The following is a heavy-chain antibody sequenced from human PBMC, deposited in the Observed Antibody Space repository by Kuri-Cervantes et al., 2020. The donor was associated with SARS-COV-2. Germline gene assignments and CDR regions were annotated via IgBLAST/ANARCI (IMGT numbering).Heavy chain of an antibody. D-gene: IGHD3-10*01. CDR1: GGTFSSAI. V-gene: IGHV1-69*10. J-gene: IGHJ6*02. CDR2: IMPALGMP. CDR3: ASHYGGFFGDMDYYYYGMDV. Sequence: SVKVSCKASGGTFSSAIISWVRQAPGQGLEWMGGIMPALGMPNYAQKFQGRVTITADKSTSTAYMELSSLRSEDTAVYYCASHYGGFFGDMDYYYYGMDVWGQGTTVTVSS.